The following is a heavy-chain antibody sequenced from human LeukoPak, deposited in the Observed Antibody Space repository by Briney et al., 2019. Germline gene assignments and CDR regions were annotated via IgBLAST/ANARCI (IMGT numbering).Heavy chain of an antibody. V-gene: IGHV3-23*01. CDR1: GFAFSSYA. Sequence: QPGGSLRLSCAASGFAFSSYAMSWVRQAPGKGLEWVSAISGSGGSTYYADSVKGRFTISRDNSKNTLYLQMNSLRAEDTAVYYCAKVKQWLVLSLDYWGQGTLVTVSS. CDR3: AKVKQWLVLSLDY. CDR2: ISGSGGST. D-gene: IGHD6-19*01. J-gene: IGHJ4*02.